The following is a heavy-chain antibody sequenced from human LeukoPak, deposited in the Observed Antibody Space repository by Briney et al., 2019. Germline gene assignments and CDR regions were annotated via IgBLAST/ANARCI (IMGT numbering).Heavy chain of an antibody. V-gene: IGHV4-4*07. Sequence: SETLSLTCTVSGGSISSYYWSWIRQPAGKGLEWIGRIYTSGSTNYNPSLKSRVTMSVDTSKNQFSLKLSSVTAADTAVYYCARVTQYCSSTSCMDYWGQGTLVTVSS. CDR1: GGSISSYY. CDR3: ARVTQYCSSTSCMDY. CDR2: IYTSGST. D-gene: IGHD2-2*01. J-gene: IGHJ4*02.